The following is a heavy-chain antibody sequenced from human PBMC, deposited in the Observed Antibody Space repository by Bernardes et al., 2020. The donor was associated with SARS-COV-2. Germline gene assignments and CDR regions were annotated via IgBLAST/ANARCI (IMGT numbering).Heavy chain of an antibody. D-gene: IGHD3-9*01. CDR3: ARTYYDILTGYSYGMDV. CDR2: IDWDDDK. J-gene: IGHJ6*02. Sequence: SGPTLVKRTQTLTLTCTFSGFSLSTSGMRVSWIRQPPGKALEWLARIDWDDDKFYSTSLKTRLTISKDTSKNQVVLTMTNMDPVDTATYYGARTYYDILTGYSYGMDVWGQGTTVTISS. V-gene: IGHV2-70*04. CDR1: GFSLSTSGMR.